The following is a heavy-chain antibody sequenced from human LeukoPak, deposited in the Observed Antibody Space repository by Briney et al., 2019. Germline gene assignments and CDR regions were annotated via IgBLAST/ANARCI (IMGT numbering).Heavy chain of an antibody. J-gene: IGHJ4*02. CDR2: ISGSGGTT. Sequence: QPGGSLGLSCAASGFTVISNYMSWVRQAPGKGLEWVSAISGSGGTTYFADSVKGRFTISRDNSKNTLYLQMNSLRAEDTAVYYCAKDRSSGWPGRAGVLDYWGQGTLVTVSS. V-gene: IGHV3-23*01. CDR3: AKDRSSGWPGRAGVLDY. D-gene: IGHD6-19*01. CDR1: GFTVISNY.